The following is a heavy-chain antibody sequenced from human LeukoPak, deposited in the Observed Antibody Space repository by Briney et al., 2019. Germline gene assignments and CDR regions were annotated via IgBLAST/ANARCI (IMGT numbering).Heavy chain of an antibody. Sequence: ASVKVSCKASGYTFTSYGISWVRQAPGQGLEWMGWISAYNGNTNYAQKLQGRVTMTTDTSTSTAYMELRSLRSDDTAVYYCARVSSTIYGDYHTSFDPWGQGTLVTVSS. CDR3: ARVSSTIYGDYHTSFDP. J-gene: IGHJ5*02. CDR2: ISAYNGNT. D-gene: IGHD4-17*01. V-gene: IGHV1-18*01. CDR1: GYTFTSYG.